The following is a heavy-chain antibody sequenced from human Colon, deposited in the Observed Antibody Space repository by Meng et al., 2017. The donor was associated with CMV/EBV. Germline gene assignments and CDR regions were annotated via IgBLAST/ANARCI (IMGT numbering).Heavy chain of an antibody. CDR1: RFSFSFYG. V-gene: IGHV3-30*02. Sequence: GESLRLSCAASRFSFSFYGMHWVRQAPGKGLEWVTFIRFDEKNKFYADSVKGRFAISRDNSKNMVYLQMNSLSSEDTGVYYCAKDRAFGGSSPGNIGAWGQGTPVTVSS. CDR2: IRFDEKNK. J-gene: IGHJ5*02. CDR3: AKDRAFGGSSPGNIGA. D-gene: IGHD2/OR15-2a*01.